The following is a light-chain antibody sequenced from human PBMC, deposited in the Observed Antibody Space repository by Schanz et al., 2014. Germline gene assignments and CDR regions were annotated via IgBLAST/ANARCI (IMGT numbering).Light chain of an antibody. J-gene: IGKJ1*01. CDR1: ESVSSDY. V-gene: IGKV3-15*01. CDR3: QQEKKGHST. Sequence: EIVLTQSPGTLSLSPGERATLSCWASESVSSDYLAWYQQKPGQAPRLLIYGASTRATGIPARFSGSGSETEFTLTISSLQSEDFAVYYCQQEKKGHSTFGQGTKVEIK. CDR2: GAS.